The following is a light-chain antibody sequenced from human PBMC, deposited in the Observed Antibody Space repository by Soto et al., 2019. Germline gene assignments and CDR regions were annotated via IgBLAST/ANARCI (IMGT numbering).Light chain of an antibody. Sequence: QSVLTQPASVSGSPGQSITISCTGTRSDFGGYNYVSWYQQHPGKAPKLMIYDVSNRPSGVSNRFSGSKSGNTASLTISGLQAEDEADYYCSSYTSSSTLFYVFGTGTKVTVL. CDR3: SSYTSSSTLFYV. V-gene: IGLV2-14*01. CDR1: RSDFGGYNY. CDR2: DVS. J-gene: IGLJ1*01.